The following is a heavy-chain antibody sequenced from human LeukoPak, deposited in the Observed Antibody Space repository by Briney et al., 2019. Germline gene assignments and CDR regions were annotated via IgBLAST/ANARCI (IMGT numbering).Heavy chain of an antibody. V-gene: IGHV3-21*01. D-gene: IGHD5-12*01. J-gene: IGHJ4*02. CDR3: ARCVMGDSGHDLDY. CDR2: ISSSSSYI. Sequence: GGSLRLSCAASGFTFSSYGMNWLRQAPGKGLEWVSFISSSSSYIYYADSVKGRFTISRDNAKKNSLYLQMNSRRAEDTAVYYCARCVMGDSGHDLDYWGQGTLVTVSS. CDR1: GFTFSSYG.